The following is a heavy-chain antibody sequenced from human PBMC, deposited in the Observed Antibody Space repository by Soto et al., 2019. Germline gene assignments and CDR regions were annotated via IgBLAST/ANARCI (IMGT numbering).Heavy chain of an antibody. CDR3: ARGVRSLTRYYFDY. CDR2: MNPSSGNT. D-gene: IGHD2-15*01. Sequence: QVQLVQSGAEVKKPGASVKVSCKASGYTFTSYDINWVRQATGQGLEWMGWMNPSSGNTGYAQKFQGRVTMTRNTSRITAYMELTSLRSDDTAVYYCARGVRSLTRYYFDYWGQGILVTVSS. CDR1: GYTFTSYD. J-gene: IGHJ4*02. V-gene: IGHV1-8*01.